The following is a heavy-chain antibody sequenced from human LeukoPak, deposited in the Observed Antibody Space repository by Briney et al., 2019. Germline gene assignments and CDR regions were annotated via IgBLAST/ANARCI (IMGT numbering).Heavy chain of an antibody. CDR2: IIPILGIA. D-gene: IGHD2-2*01. J-gene: IGHJ6*02. Sequence: SVKVSCKASGGTFSSYAISWVRQAPGQGLEWMGRIIPILGIANYAQKFQGRVTITADKSTSTAYMELSSLRSEDTAVYYCARALVVVPAATRYYYYGMDVWGQGTTVTVSS. CDR3: ARALVVVPAATRYYYYGMDV. CDR1: GGTFSSYA. V-gene: IGHV1-69*04.